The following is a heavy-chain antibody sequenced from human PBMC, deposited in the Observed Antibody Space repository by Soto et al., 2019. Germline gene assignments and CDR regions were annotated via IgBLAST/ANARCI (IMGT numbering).Heavy chain of an antibody. Sequence: EVQLAESGGGMVQPGGSLRLSCVASGFTFSSYDMHWVRKAPGKGLEYVSSISSNGGTTYYGNSVKGRFTISRDNSKNTLYLQMGSLRAEDMAVYYCVIRVSGNYDYWGHRIPVTVS. J-gene: IGHJ4*01. D-gene: IGHD1-7*01. CDR1: GFTFSSYD. V-gene: IGHV3-64*01. CDR3: VIRVSGNYDY. CDR2: ISSNGGTT.